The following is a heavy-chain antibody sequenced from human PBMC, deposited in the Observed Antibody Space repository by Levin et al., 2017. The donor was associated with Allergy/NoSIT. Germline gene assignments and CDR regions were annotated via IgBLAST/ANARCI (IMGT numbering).Heavy chain of an antibody. CDR1: GFTFSSYD. CDR2: IGTAGDT. D-gene: IGHD5-12*01. J-gene: IGHJ4*02. V-gene: IGHV3-13*01. CDR3: ARGDGYDLFDY. Sequence: AGGSLRLSCAASGFTFSSYDMHWVRQATGKGLEWVSAIGTAGDTYYPGSVKGRFTISRENAKNSLYLQMNSLRAGDTAVYYCARGDGYDLFDYWGQGTLVTVSS.